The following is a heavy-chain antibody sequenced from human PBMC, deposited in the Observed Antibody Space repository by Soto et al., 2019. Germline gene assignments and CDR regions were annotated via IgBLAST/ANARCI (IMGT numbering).Heavy chain of an antibody. CDR3: ARGRIGGQWLVKYYFDY. CDR1: GGSFSGYY. J-gene: IGHJ4*02. CDR2: INHSGST. D-gene: IGHD6-19*01. Sequence: PSETLSLTCAVYGGSFSGYYWSWIRQPPGKGLEWIGEINHSGSTNYNPSLKSRVTISVDKSKNQFSLKLSSVTAADTAVYYYARGRIGGQWLVKYYFDYWGQGTLVTVSS. V-gene: IGHV4-34*01.